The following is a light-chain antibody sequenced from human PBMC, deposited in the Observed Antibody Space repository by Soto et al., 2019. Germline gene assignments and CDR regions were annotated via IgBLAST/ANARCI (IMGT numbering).Light chain of an antibody. J-gene: IGLJ3*02. CDR2: EVS. CDR3: SSYTIISTRV. V-gene: IGLV2-14*01. Sequence: QSALTQPASGSGSPGQSITISCTGTSSDVGSYNYVSWYQQHPGKAPKLMIYEVSNRPSGVSNRFSGSKSGNTASLTISGLQAEDEANYYCSSYTIISTRVFGGGTQLTVL. CDR1: SSDVGSYNY.